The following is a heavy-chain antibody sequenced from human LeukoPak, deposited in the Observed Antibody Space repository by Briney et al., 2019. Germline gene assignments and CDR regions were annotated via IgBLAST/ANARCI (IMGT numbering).Heavy chain of an antibody. CDR3: ATSPGADYGGDHWFDP. CDR1: GGSSTSNHYY. J-gene: IGHJ5*02. Sequence: SETLSLXCTVSGGSSTSNHYYWGWIRQPPGKGLEWIGSISYGGSTHYNPSLKSRVTMSVDTSKNQFSLKLRSVTATDTAVYHCATSPGADYGGDHWFDPWGQGTLVTVSS. CDR2: ISYGGST. V-gene: IGHV4-39*01. D-gene: IGHD4-23*01.